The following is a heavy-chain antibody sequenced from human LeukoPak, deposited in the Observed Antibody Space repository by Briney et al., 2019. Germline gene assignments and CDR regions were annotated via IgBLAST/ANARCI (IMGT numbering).Heavy chain of an antibody. CDR3: ARVTGYMTEDFFDY. CDR2: IYYGGST. V-gene: IGHV4-59*01. D-gene: IGHD6-13*01. Sequence: PSETLSLTCTVSGGSISSYYWSWIRQPPGKGLEWIGYIYYGGSTDYNPSLKSRVTISVDTSRNQFSLRLSSVTAADTAVYYCARVTGYMTEDFFDYWGQGTLVTVSS. J-gene: IGHJ4*02. CDR1: GGSISSYY.